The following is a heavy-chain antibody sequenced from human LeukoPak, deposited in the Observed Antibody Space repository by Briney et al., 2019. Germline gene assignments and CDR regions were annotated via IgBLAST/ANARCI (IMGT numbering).Heavy chain of an antibody. CDR1: GYTFTSYG. D-gene: IGHD3-10*01. J-gene: IGHJ3*02. Sequence: ASVKVSCKASGYTFTSYGINWVRQATGQGLEWMGWMNPNSGNTGYAQKFQGRVTMTRNTSISTAYMELSSLRSEDTAVYYCARAIMVRGVISEFDAFDIWGQGTMVTVSS. CDR2: MNPNSGNT. CDR3: ARAIMVRGVISEFDAFDI. V-gene: IGHV1-8*01.